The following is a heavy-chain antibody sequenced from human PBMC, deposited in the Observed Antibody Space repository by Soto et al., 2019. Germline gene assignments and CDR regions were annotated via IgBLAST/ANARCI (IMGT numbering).Heavy chain of an antibody. J-gene: IGHJ5*02. V-gene: IGHV4-59*01. CDR3: AREGLGYSP. Sequence: SETLSLTCAVYGGSFSGYYWSWIRQPPGKGLEWIGYIYYSGSTNYNPSLKSRVTISVDTSKNQFSLKLSSVTAADTAVYYCAREGLGYSPWGQGTLVTVSS. CDR1: GGSFSGYY. D-gene: IGHD2-15*01. CDR2: IYYSGST.